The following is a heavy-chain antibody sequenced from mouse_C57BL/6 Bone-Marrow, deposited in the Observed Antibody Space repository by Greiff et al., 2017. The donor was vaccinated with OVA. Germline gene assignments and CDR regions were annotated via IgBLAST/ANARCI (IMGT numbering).Heavy chain of an antibody. CDR2: IWSGGST. J-gene: IGHJ2*01. V-gene: IGHV2-2*01. CDR1: GFSLNSYG. CDR3: AWITPVHYIDY. Sequence: VQRVESGPGLVQPSQSLSITCTVSGFSLNSYGVHWVRQSPGKGLEWLGVIWSGGSTDYNAAFISRLSISKDNSTSQVFFNMNSLQADDTAIYYCAWITPVHYIDYWGQGTTLTVSS.